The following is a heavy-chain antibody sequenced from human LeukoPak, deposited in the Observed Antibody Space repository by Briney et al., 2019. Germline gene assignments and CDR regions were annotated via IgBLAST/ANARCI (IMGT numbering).Heavy chain of an antibody. J-gene: IGHJ5*02. D-gene: IGHD6-19*01. CDR2: TYYRSKWYN. CDR3: AREDALRYSSGWSPFDP. Sequence: SRTLSLTCAISGDSVSSNSAAWNWIRQSPSRGLEWLGRTYYRSKWYNDYAVSVKSRITINPDTSKNQFSLQLNSVTPEDTAVYYCAREDALRYSSGWSPFDPWGQGTLVTVSS. V-gene: IGHV6-1*01. CDR1: GDSVSSNSAA.